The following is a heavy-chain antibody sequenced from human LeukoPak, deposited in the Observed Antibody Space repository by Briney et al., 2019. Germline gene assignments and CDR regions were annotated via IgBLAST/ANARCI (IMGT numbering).Heavy chain of an antibody. D-gene: IGHD3-10*01. J-gene: IGHJ1*01. CDR1: AFPFSDYG. V-gene: IGHV3-33*06. Sequence: GGSLRLSCAASAFPFSDYGMHWVRQAPGKGLEWVAVIWSDGSHKYYEDSVEGRFIISRDNSKNTLYLQMNSLGADDMAVYYCAKETGSQGYFQDWGQGTLVTVSS. CDR2: IWSDGSHK. CDR3: AKETGSQGYFQD.